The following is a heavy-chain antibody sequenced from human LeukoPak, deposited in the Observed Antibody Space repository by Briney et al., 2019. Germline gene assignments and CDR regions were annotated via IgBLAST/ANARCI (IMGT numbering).Heavy chain of an antibody. CDR2: FHYRGST. D-gene: IGHD6-6*01. CDR1: GGSISSYY. J-gene: IGHJ6*03. Sequence: SETLSLTCTVSGGSISSYYWSWIRQPPGKGLEWIGYFHYRGSTNYNPSLKSRVTISVDTSKIQFSLKLSSVTAADTAVYYCARTAARYYMDVWGKGTTVTVSS. V-gene: IGHV4-59*01. CDR3: ARTAARYYMDV.